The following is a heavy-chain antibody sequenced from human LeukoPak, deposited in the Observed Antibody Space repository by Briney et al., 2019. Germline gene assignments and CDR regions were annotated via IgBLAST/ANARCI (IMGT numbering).Heavy chain of an antibody. CDR1: GFTFSGYW. CDR3: TRDRNARATKEDRYDY. Sequence: GGSLRLSCAVSGFTFSGYWMTWVRQAPGKGLEWVANIREDGNERNYVDSVKGRFIISRDNSGNSLYLQMNSLRPEDTAVYYCTRDRNARATKEDRYDYWGQGTLVTVSS. D-gene: IGHD5-12*01. J-gene: IGHJ4*02. CDR2: IREDGNER. V-gene: IGHV3-7*01.